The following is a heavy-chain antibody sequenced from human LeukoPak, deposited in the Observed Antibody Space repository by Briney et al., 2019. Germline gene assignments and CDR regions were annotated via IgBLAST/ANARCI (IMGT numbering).Heavy chain of an antibody. V-gene: IGHV1-2*02. Sequence: ASVKVSCKASGYTFTGYYMHWVRQAPGQGLEWMGWINPNSGGTNYAQKFQGRVTMTRDTSISTAYMELSRLRSDDTAVYYCASDRGYSSGPDPNWFDPWGQGTLVTVSS. CDR2: INPNSGGT. CDR1: GYTFTGYY. J-gene: IGHJ5*02. D-gene: IGHD6-19*01. CDR3: ASDRGYSSGPDPNWFDP.